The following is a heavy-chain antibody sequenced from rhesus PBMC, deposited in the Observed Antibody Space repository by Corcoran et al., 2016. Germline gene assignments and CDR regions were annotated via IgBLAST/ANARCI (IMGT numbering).Heavy chain of an antibody. CDR3: ARYFTCTIDY. D-gene: IGHD1-38*01. V-gene: IGHV4-147*01. J-gene: IGHJ4*01. Sequence: QVQLQESGPGLLKPSETLSLTCTVSGCSISSNFWSWIRPSPVKGLEWIGYLHGGMSGTSYNPPLDSRVTISRATSKNQFSLRLTYLTTADTAVYYCARYFTCTIDYWGQGVMVTVTS. CDR2: LHGGMSGT. CDR1: GCSISSNF.